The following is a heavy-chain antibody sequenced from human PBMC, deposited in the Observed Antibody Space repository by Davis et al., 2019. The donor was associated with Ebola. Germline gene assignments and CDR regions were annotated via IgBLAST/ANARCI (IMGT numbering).Heavy chain of an antibody. V-gene: IGHV5-10-1*01. CDR2: IDPSDSYT. CDR1: GYSFTSYW. J-gene: IGHJ5*02. CDR3: ARHGPKDIVVVVAANIGFDP. D-gene: IGHD2-15*01. Sequence: GESLKISCTGSGYSFTSYWISWVRQMPGKGLEWMGRIDPSDSYTNYSPSFQGHVTISADKSISTAYLQWSSLKASDTAMYYCARHGPKDIVVVVAANIGFDPWGQGTLVTVSS.